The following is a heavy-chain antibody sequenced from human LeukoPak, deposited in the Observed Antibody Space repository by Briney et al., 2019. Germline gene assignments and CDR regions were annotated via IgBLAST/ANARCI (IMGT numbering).Heavy chain of an antibody. J-gene: IGHJ3*02. CDR2: ISSSSSYI. Sequence: GGSLRLSRAASGFTFSSYSMNWVRQAPGKGLEWVSSISSSSSYIYYADSVKGRFTISRDNAKNSLYLQMNSLRAEDTAVYYCARDYGGNSRAFDIWGQGTMVTVSS. D-gene: IGHD4-23*01. CDR1: GFTFSSYS. V-gene: IGHV3-21*01. CDR3: ARDYGGNSRAFDI.